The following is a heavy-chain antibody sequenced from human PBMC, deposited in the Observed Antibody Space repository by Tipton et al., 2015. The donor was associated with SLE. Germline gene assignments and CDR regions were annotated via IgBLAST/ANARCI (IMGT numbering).Heavy chain of an antibody. CDR3: AREAYSSSWRGYYFDY. D-gene: IGHD6-13*01. CDR1: GFTFSDYY. J-gene: IGHJ4*02. V-gene: IGHV3-11*04. CDR2: ISSSGSTI. Sequence: SLRLSCAASGFTFSDYYMSWIRQAPGKGLEWVSYISSSGSTIYYADSVKGRFTISRDNAKNSLYLQMNSLRAEDTAVYYCAREAYSSSWRGYYFDYWGQGTLVTVSS.